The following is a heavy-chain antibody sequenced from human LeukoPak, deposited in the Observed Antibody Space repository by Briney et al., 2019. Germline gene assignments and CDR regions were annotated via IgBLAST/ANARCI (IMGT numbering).Heavy chain of an antibody. V-gene: IGHV1-69*04. CDR2: IIPIFGIA. J-gene: IGHJ6*02. Sequence: SVKVSCKASGGTVSSYAISWVRQAPGQGLEWMGRIIPIFGIANYAQKFQGRVTITADKSTSTAYMELSSLRSEDTAVYYCARDPPYDSGVGDYYYYGMDVWGQGTTVTVSS. CDR3: ARDPPYDSGVGDYYYYGMDV. CDR1: GGTVSSYA. D-gene: IGHD3-3*01.